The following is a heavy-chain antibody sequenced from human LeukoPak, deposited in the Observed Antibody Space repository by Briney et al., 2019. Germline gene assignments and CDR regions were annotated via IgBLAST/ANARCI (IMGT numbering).Heavy chain of an antibody. CDR2: ISSSSSYI. D-gene: IGHD6-6*01. CDR3: ARDQIAARPDEFDP. J-gene: IGHJ5*02. CDR1: GFTFSSYS. Sequence: GGSLRLSCAASGFTFSSYSMNWVRQAPGKGLESVSSISSSSSYIYYADSVKGRFTISRDNAKNSLYLQMNSLRAEDTAVYYCARDQIAARPDEFDPWGQGTLVTVSS. V-gene: IGHV3-21*01.